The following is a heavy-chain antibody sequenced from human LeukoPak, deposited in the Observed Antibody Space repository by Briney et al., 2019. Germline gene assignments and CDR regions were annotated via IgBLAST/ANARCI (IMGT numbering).Heavy chain of an antibody. V-gene: IGHV3-30*02. D-gene: IGHD3-22*01. CDR1: GFTFSSYG. J-gene: IGHJ4*02. CDR2: IRYDGSNK. Sequence: GGSLRLSCAASGFTFSSYGMHWVRQAPGKGLEWVAFIRYDGSNKYYADSVKGRFTISRDNSKNTLYLQMNSLRAEDTAVYYCAKDPTMTTGYFDYWGQGTLVTVSS. CDR3: AKDPTMTTGYFDY.